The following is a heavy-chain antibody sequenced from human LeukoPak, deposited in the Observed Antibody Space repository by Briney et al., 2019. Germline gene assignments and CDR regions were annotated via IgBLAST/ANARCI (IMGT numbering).Heavy chain of an antibody. J-gene: IGHJ4*02. CDR1: GFIFSNYA. V-gene: IGHV3-23*01. D-gene: IGHD5-24*01. CDR2: IRGSGGGT. Sequence: GGSLRLSCAASGFIFSNYALMWLRQSPGKGLEWVSAIRGSGGGTFYADSVKGRFTISRDNSKNTLYLQMNSLRAEDTAVYYCATFRDGYNLNYFDYWGQGALVTVSS. CDR3: ATFRDGYNLNYFDY.